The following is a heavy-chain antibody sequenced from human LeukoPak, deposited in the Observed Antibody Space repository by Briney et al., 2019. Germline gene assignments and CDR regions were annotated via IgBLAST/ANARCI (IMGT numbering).Heavy chain of an antibody. Sequence: QAGGSLRLSCAASGFTFSSYAMSWVRQAPGKGLEWVSAISGSGGSTYYADSVKGRFTISRDNSKNTLYLQMNSLRAEDTAVYYCAKTVIQLWFGDYWGQGTLVTVSS. J-gene: IGHJ4*02. V-gene: IGHV3-23*01. CDR2: ISGSGGST. CDR1: GFTFSSYA. CDR3: AKTVIQLWFGDY. D-gene: IGHD5-18*01.